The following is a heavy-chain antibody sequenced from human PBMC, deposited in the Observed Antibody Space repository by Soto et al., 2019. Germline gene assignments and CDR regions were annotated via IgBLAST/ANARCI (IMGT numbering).Heavy chain of an antibody. Sequence: EVQLVESGGGLVQPGGSLRLSCAASGFTFSSYWMHWVRQVPGKGLMWVARIHSDGSSTTYADSVTGRFTISRDNAKNTLYLQMNSMTAADTAVYYCARQGSHQYFQYWGQGNLVTVAS. J-gene: IGHJ1*01. CDR1: GFTFSSYW. CDR3: ARQGSHQYFQY. CDR2: IHSDGSST. V-gene: IGHV3-74*01.